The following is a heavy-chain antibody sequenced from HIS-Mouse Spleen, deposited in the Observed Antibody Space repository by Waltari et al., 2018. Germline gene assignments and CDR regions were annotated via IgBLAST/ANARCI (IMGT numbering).Heavy chain of an antibody. J-gene: IGHJ2*01. D-gene: IGHD6-13*01. CDR3: AREIPYSSSWYDWYFDL. CDR2: IYYCGST. Sequence: QLQLQESGPGLVKPSETLSLTCTVSGGSISSSSYDWGWIRSPPGKGLEWIGSIYYCGSTYYNPSLKSRVTISVDTSKNQFSLKLSSVTAADTAVYYCAREIPYSSSWYDWYFDLWGRGTLVTVSS. V-gene: IGHV4-39*07. CDR1: GGSISSSSYD.